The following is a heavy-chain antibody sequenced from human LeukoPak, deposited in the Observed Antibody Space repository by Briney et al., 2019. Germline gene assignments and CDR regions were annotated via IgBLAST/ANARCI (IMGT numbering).Heavy chain of an antibody. CDR3: ARDSSWHVPVPENPVAFDY. D-gene: IGHD6-13*01. V-gene: IGHV3-21*01. CDR1: GFTFSSYA. CDR2: ISSSSSYI. Sequence: GGSLRLSCAASGFTFSSYAMNWVRQAPGKGLEWVSSISSSSSYIYYADSVRGRFTISRDNAKNSLYLQMNSLRAEDTAVYYCARDSSWHVPVPENPVAFDYWGQGTLVTVSS. J-gene: IGHJ4*02.